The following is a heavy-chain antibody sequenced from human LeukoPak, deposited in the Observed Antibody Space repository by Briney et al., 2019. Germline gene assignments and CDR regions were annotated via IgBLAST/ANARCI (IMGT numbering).Heavy chain of an antibody. D-gene: IGHD3-10*01. Sequence: SETLSLTCTVSGGSISSSSYYWGSIRQPPGKGLEWIGCIYYSGSPCYHPSLKSRVTISVDRSKNQFSLKLSSVTAADTAVYYCARHNSPGGLLWFGELLGYFDYWGQGTLVTVSS. CDR3: ARHNSPGGLLWFGELLGYFDY. CDR2: IYYSGSP. V-gene: IGHV4-39*01. CDR1: GGSISSSSYY. J-gene: IGHJ4*02.